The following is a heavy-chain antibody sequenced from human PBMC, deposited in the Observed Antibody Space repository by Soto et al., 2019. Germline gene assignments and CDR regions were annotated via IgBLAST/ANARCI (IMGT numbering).Heavy chain of an antibody. J-gene: IGHJ4*02. CDR2: IYYSGST. Sequence: PSETLSLTCTVSGGSISSYYWSWIRQPPGKGLEWIGYIYYSGSTNYNPSLKSRVTISVDTSKNQFSLKLSSVTAADTAVYYCARYGYSSGWRTFDYWGQGTLVTVSS. V-gene: IGHV4-59*08. CDR3: ARYGYSSGWRTFDY. CDR1: GGSISSYY. D-gene: IGHD6-19*01.